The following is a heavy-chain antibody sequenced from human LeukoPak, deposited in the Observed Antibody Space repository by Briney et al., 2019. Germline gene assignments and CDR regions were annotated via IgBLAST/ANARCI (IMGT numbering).Heavy chain of an antibody. Sequence: ASVKISCKASGYTFTSYDINWVRQATGQGLEWMGWMNPNSGNTGYAQKFQGRVTMTRNTSISTAYMELSSLRSEDTAVYYCAMDYGDQPPGNDYWGQGTLVTVSS. CDR2: MNPNSGNT. J-gene: IGHJ4*02. V-gene: IGHV1-8*01. CDR1: GYTFTSYD. D-gene: IGHD4-17*01. CDR3: AMDYGDQPPGNDY.